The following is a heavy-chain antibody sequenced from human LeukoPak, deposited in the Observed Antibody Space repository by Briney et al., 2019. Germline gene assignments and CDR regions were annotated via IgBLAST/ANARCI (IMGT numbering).Heavy chain of an antibody. Sequence: GGSPRLSCAASGFTFSSYWMSWVRQAPGKGLEWVANIKQDGSEKYYVDSVKGRFTISRDNAKNSLYLQMNSLRAEDTAVYYCARDLDDFWSGYLRRYYGMDVWGQGTTVTVSS. CDR3: ARDLDDFWSGYLRRYYGMDV. V-gene: IGHV3-7*01. J-gene: IGHJ6*02. D-gene: IGHD3-3*01. CDR2: IKQDGSEK. CDR1: GFTFSSYW.